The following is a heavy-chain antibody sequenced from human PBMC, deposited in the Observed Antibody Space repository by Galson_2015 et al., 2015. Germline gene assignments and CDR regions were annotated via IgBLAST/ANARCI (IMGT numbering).Heavy chain of an antibody. CDR2: IYYSGST. CDR1: GGSISSYY. Sequence: SETLSLTCTVSGGSISSYYWSWIRQPPGKGLEWIGYIYYSGSTNYNPSLKSRVTISVDTSKNQFSLKLSSVTAANTAVYYCARVVAEDYYGSGSIRPAPHRIDYWGQGTLVTVSS. J-gene: IGHJ4*02. D-gene: IGHD3-10*01. CDR3: ARVVAEDYYGSGSIRPAPHRIDY. V-gene: IGHV4-59*01.